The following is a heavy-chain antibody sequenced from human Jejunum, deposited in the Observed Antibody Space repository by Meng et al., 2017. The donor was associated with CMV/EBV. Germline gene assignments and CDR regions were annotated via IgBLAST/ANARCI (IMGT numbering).Heavy chain of an antibody. CDR2: INSDGSIT. CDR1: GFNIKSYY. J-gene: IGHJ5*02. V-gene: IGHV3-74*01. CDR3: VRGGYDFWSGYGGP. Sequence: SGFNIKSYYMHWVRQAPGKGLVWVSRINSDGSITVYADAVKGHFTISRDNAKSTAYLQMNGLRGDDTAVYFCVRGGYDFWSGYGGPWGQGTLVTVSS. D-gene: IGHD3/OR15-3a*01.